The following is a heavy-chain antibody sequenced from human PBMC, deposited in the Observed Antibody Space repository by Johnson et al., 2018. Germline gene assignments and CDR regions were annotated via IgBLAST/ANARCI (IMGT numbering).Heavy chain of an antibody. Sequence: QVQLQESGPGLVKPSETLSLTCTVSGGSISSYYWSWIRQPPGKGLEWIGYIYYSGSTNYNPSLKRRVTISVDTAKNQFSLKLGSVTAAATAVYYCARAPLITMIVEGSYMDVWGKGTTVTVSS. V-gene: IGHV4-59*01. J-gene: IGHJ6*03. CDR2: IYYSGST. D-gene: IGHD3-22*01. CDR1: GGSISSYY. CDR3: ARAPLITMIVEGSYMDV.